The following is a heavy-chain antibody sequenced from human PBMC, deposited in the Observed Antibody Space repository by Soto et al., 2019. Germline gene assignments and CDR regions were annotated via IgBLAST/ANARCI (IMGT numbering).Heavy chain of an antibody. CDR2: INHSGRT. J-gene: IGHJ4*02. D-gene: IGHD4-17*01. CDR3: ATERSDGPVTYLY. Sequence: QVQLQQWGAGLLKPSETLSLTCAVYGGSFSGYYWSWIHQPPGKGLEWIGEINHSGRTHDNPSLTSRVTISVDPSTNQFPLKLSSVTAADTAVYYCATERSDGPVTYLYWGQGTLVTVSS. V-gene: IGHV4-34*01. CDR1: GGSFSGYY.